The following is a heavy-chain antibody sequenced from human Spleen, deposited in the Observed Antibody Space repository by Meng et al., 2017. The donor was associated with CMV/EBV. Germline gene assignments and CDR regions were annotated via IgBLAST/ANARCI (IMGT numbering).Heavy chain of an antibody. CDR2: ISSSGSTI. D-gene: IGHD3-3*01. V-gene: IGHV3-11*01. J-gene: IGHJ4*02. CDR3: ARASVRFLEWSTFDY. CDR1: GFTFSYYY. Sequence: GESLKISCAASGFTFSYYYMSGVRQAPGKGLEWVSYISSSGSTIYYADSVKGRFTISRDNAKNSLYLQMNSLRAEDTAVYYCARASVRFLEWSTFDYWGQGTLVTVSS.